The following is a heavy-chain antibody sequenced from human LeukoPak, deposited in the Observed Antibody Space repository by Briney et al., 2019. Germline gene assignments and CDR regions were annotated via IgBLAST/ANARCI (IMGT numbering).Heavy chain of an antibody. D-gene: IGHD6-13*01. CDR1: EYTLTELS. Sequence: ASVKVACKVSEYTLTELSMNWVRQAPAKGLEWMGGFDPEDGETIYAQKFQGRVTMTEDTSTDTAYMELSSLRSEDTAVYYCATVSLAAAAGGNWFDPWGQGTLVTVSS. CDR2: FDPEDGET. CDR3: ATVSLAAAAGGNWFDP. J-gene: IGHJ5*02. V-gene: IGHV1-24*01.